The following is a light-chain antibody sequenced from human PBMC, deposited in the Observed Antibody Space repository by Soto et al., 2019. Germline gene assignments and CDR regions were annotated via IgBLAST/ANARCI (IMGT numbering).Light chain of an antibody. J-gene: IGKJ5*01. Sequence: EIVMTQSPATLSVSPGASVTLSCRASQSFNINLAWYQQKPGQTPRLLIYGASTRATGVPARFSGSGSGSEFTLTISGLQSEYFAVYYCQQYNTWPPITFGQGTRLEI. CDR1: QSFNIN. CDR2: GAS. CDR3: QQYNTWPPIT. V-gene: IGKV3-15*01.